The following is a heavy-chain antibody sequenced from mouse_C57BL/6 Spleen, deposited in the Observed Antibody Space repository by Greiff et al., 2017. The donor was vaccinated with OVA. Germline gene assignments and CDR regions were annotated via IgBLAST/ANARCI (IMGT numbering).Heavy chain of an antibody. Sequence: EVKLQESGPELVKPGASVKMSCQASGYTFTDYNMHWVKQSHGKSLEWIGYINPNNGGTSYNQKFNGQATLTVNKSSSTAYMELRSLTSEDSAVYYCARCFTSVVYYFDYWGQGTTLTVSS. D-gene: IGHD1-1*01. V-gene: IGHV1-22*01. CDR3: ARCFTSVVYYFDY. CDR1: GYTFTDYN. CDR2: INPNNGGT. J-gene: IGHJ2*01.